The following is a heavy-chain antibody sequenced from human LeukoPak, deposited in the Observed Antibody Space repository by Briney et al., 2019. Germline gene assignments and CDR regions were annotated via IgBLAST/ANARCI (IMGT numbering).Heavy chain of an antibody. CDR1: GFTVNKNY. CDR2: IYSGGYA. J-gene: IGHJ4*02. V-gene: IGHV3-66*02. D-gene: IGHD3-3*01. CDR3: ARNVGEFWSTYYKGFFAY. Sequence: PGGSLRLSCAASGFTVNKNYMSWVRKAPGKGLEWVSIIYSGGYAYYADSVRGRFTISRDDSKNTLYLQMNSLRPEDTAVYYCARNVGEFWSTYYKGFFAYWGQGTLVTVSS.